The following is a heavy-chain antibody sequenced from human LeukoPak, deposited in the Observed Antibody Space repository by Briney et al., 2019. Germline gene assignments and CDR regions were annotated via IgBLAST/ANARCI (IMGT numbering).Heavy chain of an antibody. Sequence: GGSLRLSCAASGFTFSSYAMSWVRQAPGKGLEWVSAISGSGGSTYYADSVKDRFTISRDNSKNTLYLQMNSLRAEDTAVYYCAKDLYPSYDILTGYYGGAFDIWGQGTMVTVSS. V-gene: IGHV3-23*01. CDR3: AKDLYPSYDILTGYYGGAFDI. CDR2: ISGSGGST. D-gene: IGHD3-9*01. CDR1: GFTFSSYA. J-gene: IGHJ3*02.